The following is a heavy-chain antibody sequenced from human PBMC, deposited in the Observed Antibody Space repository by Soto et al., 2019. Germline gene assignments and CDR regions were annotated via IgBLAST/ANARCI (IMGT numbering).Heavy chain of an antibody. CDR1: GGTFSSYA. V-gene: IGHV1-69*06. CDR2: IIPIFGTA. Sequence: GASVKVSCKASGGTFSSYAISWVRQAPGQGLEWMGGIIPIFGTANYAQKFQGRVTITADKSTSTAYMELSSLRSEDTAVYYCAREWLEYYDYSGMDVWGQGTTVTVSS. CDR3: AREWLEYYDYSGMDV. J-gene: IGHJ6*02. D-gene: IGHD5-18*01.